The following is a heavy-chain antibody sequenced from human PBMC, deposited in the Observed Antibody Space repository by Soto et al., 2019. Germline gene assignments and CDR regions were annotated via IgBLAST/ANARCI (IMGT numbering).Heavy chain of an antibody. CDR3: ARGEEIPGYDIVVVSAAHYYYYGMDV. J-gene: IGHJ6*02. CDR2: INAGNGNT. Sequence: ASVKVSCKASGYTFTSYAMHWVRQAPGQRLEWMGWINAGNGNTKYSQKFQGRVTITRDTSASTAYMELSSLRSEDTAVYYCARGEEIPGYDIVVVSAAHYYYYGMDVWGQGTTVPVSS. CDR1: GYTFTSYA. V-gene: IGHV1-3*01. D-gene: IGHD2-2*01.